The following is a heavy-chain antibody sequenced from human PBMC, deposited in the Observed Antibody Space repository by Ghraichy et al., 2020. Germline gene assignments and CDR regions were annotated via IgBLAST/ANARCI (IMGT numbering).Heavy chain of an antibody. Sequence: GGSLRLSCTASGFTFGDYAMSWFRQAPGKGLEWVGFIRSKAYGGTTEYAASVKGRFTISRDDSKSIAYLQMNSLKTEDTAVYYCTRDQGGIVVVPAALRGYYYYGMDVWGQGTTVTVSS. J-gene: IGHJ6*02. D-gene: IGHD2-2*01. CDR2: IRSKAYGGTT. CDR3: TRDQGGIVVVPAALRGYYYYGMDV. V-gene: IGHV3-49*03. CDR1: GFTFGDYA.